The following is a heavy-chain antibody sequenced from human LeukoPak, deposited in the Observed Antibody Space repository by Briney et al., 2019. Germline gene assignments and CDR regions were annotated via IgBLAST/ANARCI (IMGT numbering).Heavy chain of an antibody. CDR3: ARPPFI. CDR2: IYPGDSDT. Sequence: GESLKIFCKGSGYSFSSNWIGWVRQMPGKGLEWMGVIYPGDSDTRYSPSFQGQVTISVDKSISTAYLQWSSLKASDTAMYYCARPPFIWGQGTMVTVSS. J-gene: IGHJ3*02. V-gene: IGHV5-51*01. CDR1: GYSFSSNW.